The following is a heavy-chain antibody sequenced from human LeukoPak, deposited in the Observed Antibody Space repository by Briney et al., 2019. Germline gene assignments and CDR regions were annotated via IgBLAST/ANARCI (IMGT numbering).Heavy chain of an antibody. Sequence: GGSLRLSCAASGFTFITYTMIWVRQAPGKGLEWVSSISSSSSTKYYADSVKGRFSISRDNANNSLYLQVASLRDEDTAIYYCARMRGPTTGALDIWGPGTMVAVSS. D-gene: IGHD1-26*01. CDR3: ARMRGPTTGALDI. CDR1: GFTFITYT. V-gene: IGHV3-48*02. CDR2: ISSSSSTK. J-gene: IGHJ3*02.